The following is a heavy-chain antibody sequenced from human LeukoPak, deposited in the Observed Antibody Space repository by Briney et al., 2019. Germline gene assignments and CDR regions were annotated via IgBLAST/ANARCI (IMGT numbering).Heavy chain of an antibody. Sequence: GGSLRLSCVASGFTFSDYFMSWIRQAPGKGLEWLSIINSAGNNIYYADSVKGRFTISRDNSKNTLYLQMNSLRAEDTAVYYCARGSEVFDIWGQGKMVTVFS. J-gene: IGHJ3*02. CDR3: ARGSEVFDI. CDR2: INSAGNNI. CDR1: GFTFSDYF. V-gene: IGHV3-11*04.